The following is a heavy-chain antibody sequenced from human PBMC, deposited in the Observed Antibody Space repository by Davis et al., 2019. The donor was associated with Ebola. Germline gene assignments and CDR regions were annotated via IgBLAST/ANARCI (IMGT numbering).Heavy chain of an antibody. D-gene: IGHD3-16*02. CDR3: TRTTTFGGVIVFDY. CDR2: IYSGGST. J-gene: IGHJ4*02. V-gene: IGHV3-53*01. Sequence: GESLKISCAASGFTVSSNFMTWVRQAPGKGLEWVSLIYSGGSTYYADSVKGRFTISRDNSKNTVYLQMNSLRDEDTAVYYCTRTTTFGGVIVFDYWGQGTPVTVSS. CDR1: GFTVSSNF.